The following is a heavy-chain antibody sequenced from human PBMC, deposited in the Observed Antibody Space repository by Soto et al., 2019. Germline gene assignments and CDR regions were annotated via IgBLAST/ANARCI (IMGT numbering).Heavy chain of an antibody. Sequence: QVQLQESGPGLVKPSETLSLTCTVSGGSISLERFYWTWIRQPPGKGLEWIGYVSHTGATNYNPSLQSRVDISLDTSRNLFSLKLRSLTAADTAVYFCAREFSSARINYYDFWGQGSLVSVSA. V-gene: IGHV4-61*01. D-gene: IGHD3-3*02. CDR1: GGSISLERFY. CDR2: VSHTGAT. J-gene: IGHJ4*02. CDR3: AREFSSARINYYDF.